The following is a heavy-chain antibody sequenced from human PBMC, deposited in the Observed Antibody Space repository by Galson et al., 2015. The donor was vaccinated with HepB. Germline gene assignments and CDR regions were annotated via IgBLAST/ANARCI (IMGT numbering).Heavy chain of an antibody. CDR3: ARGRYYDSSGYYDPYFDY. V-gene: IGHV1-69*04. Sequence: VKVSCKASGGTFSSYAISWVRQAPGQGLEWMGRIIPILGIANYAQKFQGRVTVTADKSTSTAYMELSSLRSEDTAVYYCARGRYYDSSGYYDPYFDYWGQGTLVTVSS. CDR2: IIPILGIA. CDR1: GGTFSSYA. D-gene: IGHD3-22*01. J-gene: IGHJ4*02.